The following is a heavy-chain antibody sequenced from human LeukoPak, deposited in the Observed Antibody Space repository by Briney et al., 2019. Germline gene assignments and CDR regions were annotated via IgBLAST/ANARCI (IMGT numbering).Heavy chain of an antibody. J-gene: IGHJ3*02. CDR3: AREHSSGYYFDAFDI. CDR2: INPNSGGT. CDR1: GYTFTGYY. D-gene: IGHD3-22*01. Sequence: ASVKVSCKASGYTFTGYYVHWVRQAPGQGLEWMGWINPNSGGTNYAQKFQGRVTMTRDTSISTAYMELSRLRSDDTAVYYCAREHSSGYYFDAFDIWGQGTMVTVSS. V-gene: IGHV1-2*02.